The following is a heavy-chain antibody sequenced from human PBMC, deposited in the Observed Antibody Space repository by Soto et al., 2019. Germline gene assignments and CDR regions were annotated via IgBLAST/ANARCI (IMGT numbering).Heavy chain of an antibody. J-gene: IGHJ6*02. CDR1: GYTFTSYG. CDR2: ISAYNGNT. Sequence: ASVKVSCKASGYTFTSYGISWVRQAPGQGLEWMGWISAYNGNTNYAQKHQGRVTMTTDTSTSTAYMELRSLRSDDTAVYYCARRLPRLQRHYYYYGMDVWGQGTTVTVSS. D-gene: IGHD4-4*01. V-gene: IGHV1-18*01. CDR3: ARRLPRLQRHYYYYGMDV.